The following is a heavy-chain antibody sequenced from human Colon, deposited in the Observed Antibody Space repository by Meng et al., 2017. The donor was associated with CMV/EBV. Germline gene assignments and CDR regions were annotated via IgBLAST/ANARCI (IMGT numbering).Heavy chain of an antibody. V-gene: IGHV3-23*01. D-gene: IGHD2-8*01. CDR2: ISSGGDET. CDR3: AKNLFVPPAIMSVFAPNDY. Sequence: GGSLRLSCAFYGISFKSYAMRWVRQAPGQGLEWVAVISSGGDETYYADSVKGGFSVSRDNAKNTLFLQINGLGAEDTAVYYCAKNLFVPPAIMSVFAPNDYWGQGTLVTVSS. J-gene: IGHJ4*02. CDR1: GISFKSYA.